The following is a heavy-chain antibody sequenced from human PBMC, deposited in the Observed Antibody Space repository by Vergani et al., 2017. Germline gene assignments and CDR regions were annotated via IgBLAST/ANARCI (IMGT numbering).Heavy chain of an antibody. CDR1: GFTLSNYD. CDR3: AKHFRGWSIDY. V-gene: IGHV3-30*02. CDR2: IQFDGSNQ. Sequence: QVQLVESGGGVVQRGGSLRLSCATSGFTLSNYDMQWIRQGPGKGLEFVAFIQFDGSNQYYADSVKGRFTHSRDFSKNTLYLQMNSLRTDDTATYYCAKHFRGWSIDYWGQGTQFIVSS. J-gene: IGHJ4*02. D-gene: IGHD3-3*01.